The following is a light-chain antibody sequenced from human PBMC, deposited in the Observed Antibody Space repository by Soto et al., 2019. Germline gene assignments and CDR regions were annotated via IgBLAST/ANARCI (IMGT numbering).Light chain of an antibody. CDR3: QQYGSSPIT. V-gene: IGKV3-20*01. CDR1: QSVYSS. Sequence: EIVFTQSPGSLSLSPGDRATLSCRASQSVYSSLAWYQQKHGQAPRLLIYGASTRATGIPARFSGSGSGTDFSLTISRLEPEDFAVYYCQQYGSSPITFGQGTRLEIK. J-gene: IGKJ5*01. CDR2: GAS.